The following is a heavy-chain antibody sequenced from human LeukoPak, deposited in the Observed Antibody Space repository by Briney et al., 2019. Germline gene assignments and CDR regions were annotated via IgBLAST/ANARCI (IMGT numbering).Heavy chain of an antibody. CDR1: GFTFTNYW. CDR2: IKENGGEK. D-gene: IGHD2-2*01. J-gene: IGHJ4*02. Sequence: QPGGSLRLSCVVSGFTFTNYWMAWVRQAPGKGLEWVANIKENGGEKNYVDSVEGRFTISRDNADNSLYLQMNSLRAEDTAVYYCARGYCSTDNCYAGPNFDYWGQGTLVTVSS. CDR3: ARGYCSTDNCYAGPNFDY. V-gene: IGHV3-7*03.